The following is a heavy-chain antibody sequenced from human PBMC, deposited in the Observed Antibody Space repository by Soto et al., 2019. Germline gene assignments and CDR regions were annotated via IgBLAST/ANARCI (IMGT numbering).Heavy chain of an antibody. J-gene: IGHJ4*02. Sequence: EVQLVESGGGLVQPGGSLTVSCAAAGFTFNNYWMPWVRQAPGKGLVWVSRINSEGSSRDYADSVRGRFAISRDNAKNTLYLQINNLRDEDTAVYYCTRDRGGNFYGGFDYWGRGTLVTVSP. V-gene: IGHV3-74*01. CDR2: INSEGSSR. D-gene: IGHD1-26*01. CDR1: GFTFNNYW. CDR3: TRDRGGNFYGGFDY.